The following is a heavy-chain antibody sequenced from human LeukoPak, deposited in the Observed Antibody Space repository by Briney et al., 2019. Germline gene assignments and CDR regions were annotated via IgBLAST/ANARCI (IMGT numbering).Heavy chain of an antibody. CDR3: ARRPAVKVRTTSYYYGMDV. CDR1: GNTFTSYD. J-gene: IGHJ6*02. V-gene: IGHV1-8*01. Sequence: ASVKVSCKASGNTFTSYDINWVRQATGQGLEWMGWMNPNSGNTGYAQKFQGRVTMTRNTSISTAYMELSSLGSEDTAVYYCARRPAVKVRTTSYYYGMDVWGQGTTVTVSS. D-gene: IGHD2/OR15-2a*01. CDR2: MNPNSGNT.